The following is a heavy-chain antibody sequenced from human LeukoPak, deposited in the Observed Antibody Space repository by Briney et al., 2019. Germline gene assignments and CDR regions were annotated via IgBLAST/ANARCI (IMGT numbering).Heavy chain of an antibody. CDR2: IIPILGIA. CDR3: ARAPFYLHSSGWD. CDR1: GGTFSSYA. J-gene: IGHJ4*02. Sequence: SVKVSCKASGGTFSSYAISWVRQAPGQGLEWMGRIIPILGIANYAQKFQGRVTMTRNTPISTAYMELSSLKSEDTAVYYCARAPFYLHSSGWDWGQGTLVTVSS. V-gene: IGHV1-69*04. D-gene: IGHD3-22*01.